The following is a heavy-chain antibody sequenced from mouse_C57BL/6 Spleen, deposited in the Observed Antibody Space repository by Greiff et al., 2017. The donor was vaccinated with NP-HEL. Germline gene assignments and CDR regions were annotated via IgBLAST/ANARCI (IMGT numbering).Heavy chain of an antibody. D-gene: IGHD1-1*01. CDR1: GYTFTSYW. J-gene: IGHJ4*01. CDR2: IDPSDSYT. CDR3: ARSKFITHMDY. V-gene: IGHV1-59*01. Sequence: VQLQQSGAELVRPGTSVKLSCKASGYTFTSYWMHWVKQRPGQGLEWIGVIDPSDSYTNYNQKFKGKATLTVDTSSSTAYMQLSSLTSEDSAVYYCARSKFITHMDYWGQGTSVTVSS.